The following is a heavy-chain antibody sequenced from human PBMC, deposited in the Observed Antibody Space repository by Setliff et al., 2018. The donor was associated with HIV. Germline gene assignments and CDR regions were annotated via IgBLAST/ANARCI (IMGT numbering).Heavy chain of an antibody. CDR2: VWHDGSKQ. V-gene: IGHV3-33*01. J-gene: IGHJ6*03. Sequence: GGSLRLSCVASGFTFGSYGMHWVRQTPGKGLEWVAGVWHDGSKQYYADSVKGRFTISRDNSKNTLYLQMDSLRAEDTAVYYCARGADYLGIPSYYYYYMDVWGKGTTVTVSS. CDR3: ARGADYLGIPSYYYYYMDV. D-gene: IGHD7-27*01. CDR1: GFTFGSYG.